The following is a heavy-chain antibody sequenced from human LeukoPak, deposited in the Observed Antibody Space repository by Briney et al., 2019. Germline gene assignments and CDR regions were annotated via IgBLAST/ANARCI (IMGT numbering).Heavy chain of an antibody. J-gene: IGHJ5*02. CDR3: AREKRLYYYDSSGYPFDP. CDR2: MNPNSGNT. V-gene: IGHV1-8*03. Sequence: ASVKVSCKASGYTFTTYDINWVRQATGQGLEWMGWMNPNSGNTGYAQKFQGRVTITRNTSISTAYMELSSLRSEDTAIYYYAREKRLYYYDSSGYPFDPWGQGTLVTVSS. CDR1: GYTFTTYD. D-gene: IGHD3-22*01.